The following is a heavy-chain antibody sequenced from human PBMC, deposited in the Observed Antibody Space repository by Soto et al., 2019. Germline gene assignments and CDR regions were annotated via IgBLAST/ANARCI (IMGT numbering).Heavy chain of an antibody. Sequence: QVQLVQSGAEVKKPGASVKVSCKASGYTFTSYDINWVRQATGQGLEWMGWMNPNSGNTGYAQKFXXRXTXXRNTSISTAYMELSSLRSEDTAVYYCARDWYYFDYWGQGTLVTVSS. CDR2: MNPNSGNT. V-gene: IGHV1-8*01. CDR1: GYTFTSYD. CDR3: ARDWYYFDY. D-gene: IGHD2-8*02. J-gene: IGHJ4*02.